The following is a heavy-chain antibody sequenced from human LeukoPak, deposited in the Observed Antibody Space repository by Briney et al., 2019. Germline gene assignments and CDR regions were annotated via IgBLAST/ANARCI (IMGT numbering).Heavy chain of an antibody. CDR2: ISYDGNTK. V-gene: IGHV3-30-3*01. J-gene: IGHJ4*02. Sequence: GGSLRLSCAASGFTFSNYAFHWVRQAPGKGPEWLAFISYDGNTKYYADSVKGRFTISRDNSKNTLYLQMNSLRAEDTAVYYCARKGRQYDYVWGSYRPPIDYWGQGTLVTVSS. CDR1: GFTFSNYA. D-gene: IGHD3-16*02. CDR3: ARKGRQYDYVWGSYRPPIDY.